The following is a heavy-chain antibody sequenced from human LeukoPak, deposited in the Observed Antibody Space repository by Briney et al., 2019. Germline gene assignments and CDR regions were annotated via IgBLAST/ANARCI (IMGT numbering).Heavy chain of an antibody. CDR1: GFTFSSYG. V-gene: IGHV3-30*02. D-gene: IGHD3-16*02. CDR2: IRYDGSNK. J-gene: IGHJ4*02. Sequence: GGSLRLSCAASGFTFSSYGMHWVRQAPGKGLEWVAFIRYDGSNKYYADSVKGRFTTSRDNSKNTLYLQMNSLRAEDTAVYYCACPGDYVWGSYRSAFDYWGQGTLVTVSS. CDR3: ACPGDYVWGSYRSAFDY.